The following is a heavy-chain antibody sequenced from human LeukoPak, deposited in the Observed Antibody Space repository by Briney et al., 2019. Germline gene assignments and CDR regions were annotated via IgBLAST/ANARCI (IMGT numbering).Heavy chain of an antibody. D-gene: IGHD3-16*01. CDR1: GFTFSSYS. V-gene: IGHV3-48*01. J-gene: IGHJ6*03. CDR3: ARGCAPVFYYYMDV. Sequence: GGSLRLSCAASGFTFSSYSMNWVRQAPGKGLEWVSYISSSSSTLYYADSVKGRFTISRDNAKNSPYLQMNSLRAEDTAVYYCARGCAPVFYYYMDVWGKGTTVTVSS. CDR2: ISSSSSTL.